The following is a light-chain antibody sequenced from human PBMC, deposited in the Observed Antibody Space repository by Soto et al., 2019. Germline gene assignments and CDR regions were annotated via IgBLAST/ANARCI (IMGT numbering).Light chain of an antibody. CDR1: QSIGSW. V-gene: IGKV1-5*03. J-gene: IGKJ2*01. Sequence: DIQMTQSPSTLSASVGDRVTITCRASQSIGSWLAWYQQKPGKAPKLLIYKASNLESGVPSRFSGSGSGTEFTLTISYVQPDDFATYYCQQYNSTFGQGTKLEIK. CDR3: QQYNST. CDR2: KAS.